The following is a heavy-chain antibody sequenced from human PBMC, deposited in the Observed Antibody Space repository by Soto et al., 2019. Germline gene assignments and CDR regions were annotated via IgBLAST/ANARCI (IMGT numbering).Heavy chain of an antibody. J-gene: IGHJ6*02. CDR3: TADQVVTSDYAMDV. V-gene: IGHV3-15*01. Sequence: GGSLRLSCAASGFTFSNAWMSWVRQAPGKGLEWVGRIKSKTDGGTTDYAAPVKGRFTISRDDSKNTLYLQMNSLKTEDTAVYYCTADQVVTSDYAMDVWGQGTTVTVSS. CDR1: GFTFSNAW. CDR2: IKSKTDGGTT. D-gene: IGHD2-21*02.